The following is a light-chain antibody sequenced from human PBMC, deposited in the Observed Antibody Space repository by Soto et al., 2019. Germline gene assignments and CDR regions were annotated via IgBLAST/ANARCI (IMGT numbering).Light chain of an antibody. V-gene: IGKV3-11*01. CDR3: QQRSNWPPRS. Sequence: EIVLTQSPTILSLSPGDRATLSCRASQSVGNSLAWYQQKPGQAPRLLVYDVSDRATGIPVRFSGSGSGTDFPLTISSLETEEFEVYYCQQRSNWPPRSFGCGTKV. J-gene: IGKJ4*01. CDR2: DVS. CDR1: QSVGNS.